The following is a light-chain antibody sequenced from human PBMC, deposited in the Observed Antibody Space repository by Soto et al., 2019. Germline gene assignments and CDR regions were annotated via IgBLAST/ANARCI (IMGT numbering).Light chain of an antibody. CDR2: GAS. J-gene: IGKJ2*01. CDR3: HQHNYCPRT. Sequence: EIVMTQSPATLSVSPGERATLSCRASQRIGSNLAWYQQKPGQAPRLLIYGASTRATGIPDRFSGSGSGTEFTLTISSLHSEDFAFYYCHQHNYCPRTFGQGTKLEI. V-gene: IGKV3-15*01. CDR1: QRIGSN.